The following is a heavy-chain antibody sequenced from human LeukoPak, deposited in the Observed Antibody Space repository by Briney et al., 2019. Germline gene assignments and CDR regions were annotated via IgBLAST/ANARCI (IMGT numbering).Heavy chain of an antibody. CDR1: GFTFTTYS. D-gene: IGHD5-18*01. Sequence: GGSLRLSCEASGFTFTTYSMTWVRQAPGKGLEWVSSISSSSSYIYYADSVKGRFTISRDNAKNSLYLQMNSLRAEDTAVYYCARGTPRGYSYGPGVDYWGQGTLVTVSS. CDR3: ARGTPRGYSYGPGVDY. V-gene: IGHV3-21*01. J-gene: IGHJ4*02. CDR2: ISSSSSYI.